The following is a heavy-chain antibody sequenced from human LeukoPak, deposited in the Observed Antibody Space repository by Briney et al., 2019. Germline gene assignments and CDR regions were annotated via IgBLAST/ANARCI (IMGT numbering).Heavy chain of an antibody. CDR3: ARDWEGLGEYWYFDL. Sequence: ASAKVSCKASGYTFTGSYMHWVRPAPGQGLEWMGWINPNSGGTKYSQKFQGRFTMTRGTSISTAFMELSRLRSDDTAVYYCARDWEGLGEYWYFDLWGRGTLVTVSS. CDR1: GYTFTGSY. CDR2: INPNSGGT. J-gene: IGHJ2*01. D-gene: IGHD1-26*01. V-gene: IGHV1-2*02.